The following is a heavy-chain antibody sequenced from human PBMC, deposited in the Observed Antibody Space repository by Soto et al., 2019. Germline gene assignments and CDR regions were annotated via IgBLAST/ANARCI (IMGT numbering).Heavy chain of an antibody. D-gene: IGHD3-22*01. CDR2: IKRKTDGGTA. Sequence: EVRLVESGGGLVKPGGSLRLSCAASGFTFSNAWMSWVRQAPGKGLEWVGRIKRKTDGGTADHAAPVKGRVTISSDDSKNTLDLQMNSLKTEDTAVYYCTTRLYYSDSSGHPRDFDHWGQGTPVTVSS. CDR1: GFTFSNAW. CDR3: TTRLYYSDSSGHPRDFDH. J-gene: IGHJ4*02. V-gene: IGHV3-15*01.